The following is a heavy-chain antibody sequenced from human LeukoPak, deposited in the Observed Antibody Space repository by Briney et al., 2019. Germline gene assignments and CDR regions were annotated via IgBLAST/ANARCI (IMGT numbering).Heavy chain of an antibody. J-gene: IGHJ4*02. CDR2: ISSDGSST. CDR3: GRGCKVEQLVLAR. CDR1: GFTFSSYW. V-gene: IGHV3-74*01. D-gene: IGHD6-13*01. Sequence: PGGSLRLSCAASGFTFSSYWMHWVRQAPGKGLVWVSRISSDGSSTTYADSVKGRFTISIDNAKNTLYLQMNSLRAEDTAVYYCGRGCKVEQLVLARWGQGSLVTVSS.